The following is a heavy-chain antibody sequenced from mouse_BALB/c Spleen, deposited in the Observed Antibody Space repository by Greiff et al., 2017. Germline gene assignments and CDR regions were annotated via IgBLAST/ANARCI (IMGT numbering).Heavy chain of an antibody. Sequence: SGTVLARPGASVKMSCKASGYTFTSYWMHWVKQRPGQGLEWIGAIYPGNSDTSYNQKFKGKAKLTAVTSTSTAYMELSSLTNEDSAVYYCTSDYYGSSPWFAYWGQGTLVTVSA. CDR2: IYPGNSDT. V-gene: IGHV1-5*01. D-gene: IGHD1-1*01. CDR3: TSDYYGSSPWFAY. CDR1: GYTFTSYW. J-gene: IGHJ3*01.